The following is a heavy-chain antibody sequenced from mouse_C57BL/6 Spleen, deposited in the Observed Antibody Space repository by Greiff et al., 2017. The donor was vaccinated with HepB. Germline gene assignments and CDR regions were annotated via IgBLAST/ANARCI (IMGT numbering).Heavy chain of an antibody. CDR3: ARAPNRAFDV. CDR1: GYTFTSYT. CDR2: INPSSGYT. D-gene: IGHD3-3*01. V-gene: IGHV1-4*01. Sequence: VHLVESGAELARPGASVKMSCKASGYTFTSYTMHWVKQRPGQGLEWIGYINPSSGYTKYNQKFKDKATLTADKSSSTAYMQLSSLTSEDSAVYYCARAPNRAFDVWGTGTTVTVSS. J-gene: IGHJ1*03.